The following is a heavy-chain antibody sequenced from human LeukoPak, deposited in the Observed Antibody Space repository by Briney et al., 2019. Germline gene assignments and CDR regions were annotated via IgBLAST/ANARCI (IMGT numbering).Heavy chain of an antibody. CDR1: GYTFTSYY. CDR2: INPSGGST. Sequence: GASVKVSCKASGYTFTSYYMHWVRQAPGQGLEWMGIINPSGGSTSHAQKFQGRVTMTRDTSTSTVYMELSSLRSEDTAVYYCAGCPYGSGSYYNGDDAFDIWGQGTMVTVSS. D-gene: IGHD3-10*01. CDR3: AGCPYGSGSYYNGDDAFDI. V-gene: IGHV1-46*01. J-gene: IGHJ3*02.